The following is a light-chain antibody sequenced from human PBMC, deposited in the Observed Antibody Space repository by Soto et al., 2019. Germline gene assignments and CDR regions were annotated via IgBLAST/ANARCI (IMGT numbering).Light chain of an antibody. Sequence: IVLTRSPGTLSSSPGERATLSCRASQSVPTNNLAWYRQRPGQAPRLLIYGASLRATGIPDRFSGSGSGTDFTLTVDSLQSDDIAVYYCQQYYNWPVTFGGGTKVDIK. CDR3: QQYYNWPVT. J-gene: IGKJ4*01. V-gene: IGKV3D-15*01. CDR1: QSVPTNN. CDR2: GAS.